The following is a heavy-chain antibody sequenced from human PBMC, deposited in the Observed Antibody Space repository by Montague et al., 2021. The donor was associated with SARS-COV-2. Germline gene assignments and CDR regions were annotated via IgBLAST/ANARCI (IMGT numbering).Heavy chain of an antibody. Sequence: SLRLSCAASGFTSNSYGMHWVRQAPGKGLEWAAVIWYDGSNKYYADSVKGRFTISRDNSKNTLYLQMNSLRAEDTAVYYCARDRYYYGSGSLDAFDIWGQGTMVTVSS. V-gene: IGHV3-33*01. J-gene: IGHJ3*02. CDR1: GFTSNSYG. D-gene: IGHD3-10*01. CDR2: IWYDGSNK. CDR3: ARDRYYYGSGSLDAFDI.